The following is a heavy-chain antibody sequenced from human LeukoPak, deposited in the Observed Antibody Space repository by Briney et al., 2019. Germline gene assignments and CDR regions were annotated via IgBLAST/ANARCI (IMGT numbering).Heavy chain of an antibody. Sequence: SETLFLTCTVSGGSISSYYWSWIRQPPGKGLEWIGYIYTSGSTNYNPSLKSRVTISVDTSKNQFSLKLSSVTAADTAVYYCARQAGLVGKGVNWFDPWGQGTLVTVSS. J-gene: IGHJ5*02. V-gene: IGHV4-4*09. CDR1: GGSISSYY. CDR3: ARQAGLVGKGVNWFDP. D-gene: IGHD1-26*01. CDR2: IYTSGST.